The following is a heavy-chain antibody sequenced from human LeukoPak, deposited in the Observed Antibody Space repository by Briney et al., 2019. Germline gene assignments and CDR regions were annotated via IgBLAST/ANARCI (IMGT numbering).Heavy chain of an antibody. CDR1: GGSFSGYY. CDR3: ARGSDCSGGSCYPFDY. V-gene: IGHV4-34*01. D-gene: IGHD2-15*01. CDR2: INHSGST. J-gene: IGHJ4*02. Sequence: SETLSLTRAVYGGSFSGYYWSWIRQPPGKGLEWIGEINHSGSTNYHPSLKSRVTISVDTSKNQFSLKLSSVTAADTAVYYCARGSDCSGGSCYPFDYWGQGTLVTVSS.